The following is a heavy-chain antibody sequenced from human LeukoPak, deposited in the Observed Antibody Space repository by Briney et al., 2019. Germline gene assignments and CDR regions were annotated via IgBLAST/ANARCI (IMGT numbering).Heavy chain of an antibody. CDR2: IYYSGST. D-gene: IGHD6-19*01. J-gene: IGHJ3*02. Sequence: SETLSLTCTVSGGSISSYYWSWIRQPPAKGLEWIGYIYYSGSTNYNPSLKSRVTISVDTSKNQFSLKLSSVTAADTAVYYCARGAYSSGWYGDAFDIWGQGTMVTVSS. V-gene: IGHV4-59*01. CDR1: GGSISSYY. CDR3: ARGAYSSGWYGDAFDI.